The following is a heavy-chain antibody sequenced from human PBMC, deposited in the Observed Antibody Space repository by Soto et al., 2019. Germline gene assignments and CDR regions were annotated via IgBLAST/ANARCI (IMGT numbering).Heavy chain of an antibody. Sequence: QVQLQESGPGLVKPSQTLSLTCTVSGGSISSGGYYWSWIRQHPGKGLEWIGYIYYSGSTYYNPSLKSRVTISVDTSKNQFSLKLSSVTAADTAVYYCARSGGGSQRVGSKRLGYGMDVWGQGTTVTVSS. CDR2: IYYSGST. CDR1: GGSISSGGYY. D-gene: IGHD5-12*01. J-gene: IGHJ6*02. CDR3: ARSGGGSQRVGSKRLGYGMDV. V-gene: IGHV4-31*03.